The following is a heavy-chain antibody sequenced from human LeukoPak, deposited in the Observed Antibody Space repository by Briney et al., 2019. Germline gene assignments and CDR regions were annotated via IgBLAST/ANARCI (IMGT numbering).Heavy chain of an antibody. CDR1: GFIVSSNY. Sequence: GGSLRLSCAASGFIVSSNYMSWVRQAPGKGLEWVSVLYSDCSTYYSASVKGRFTSSRDNSKNTLYLQMNNLRAEDTAVYYCARPSVSEFSRYSSSWYGFYGMDVWGQGTTVTVSS. D-gene: IGHD6-13*01. CDR2: LYSDCST. V-gene: IGHV3-53*01. J-gene: IGHJ6*02. CDR3: ARPSVSEFSRYSSSWYGFYGMDV.